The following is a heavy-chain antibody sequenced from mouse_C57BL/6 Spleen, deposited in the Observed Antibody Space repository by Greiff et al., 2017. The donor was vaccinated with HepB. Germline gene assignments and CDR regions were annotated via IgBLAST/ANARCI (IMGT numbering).Heavy chain of an antibody. Sequence: VQLQQPGAELVRPGSSVKLSCKASGYTFTSYWMHWVKQRPIQGLEWIGNIDPSDSETHYNQKFKDKATLTVDKSSSTAYMQLSSLTSEDSAVYYCARHYYGSSYAMDDWGQGTSVTVSS. CDR2: IDPSDSET. V-gene: IGHV1-52*01. J-gene: IGHJ4*01. D-gene: IGHD1-1*01. CDR1: GYTFTSYW. CDR3: ARHYYGSSYAMDD.